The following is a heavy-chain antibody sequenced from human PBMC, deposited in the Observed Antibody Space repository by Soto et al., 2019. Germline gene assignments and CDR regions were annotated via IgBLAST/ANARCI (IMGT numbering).Heavy chain of an antibody. CDR1: GFTFSSYW. J-gene: IGHJ3*02. CDR2: IKQDGSEK. V-gene: IGHV3-7*01. D-gene: IGHD1-26*01. Sequence: VQLVESGGGLVQPGGSLRLSCAASGFTFSSYWMSWVRQAPGKGLEWVANIKQDGSEKYYVDSVKGRFTISRDNAKNSLYLQMNSLRAEDTAVYYCARDGEVGAIHDAFDIWGQGTMVTVSS. CDR3: ARDGEVGAIHDAFDI.